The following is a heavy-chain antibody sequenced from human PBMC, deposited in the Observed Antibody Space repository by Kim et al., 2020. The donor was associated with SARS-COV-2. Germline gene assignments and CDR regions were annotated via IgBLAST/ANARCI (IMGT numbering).Heavy chain of an antibody. CDR1: GFSLSTSGMC. V-gene: IGHV2-70*01. CDR2: IDWDDDK. J-gene: IGHJ6*02. Sequence: SGPTLVNPTQTLTLTCTFSGFSLSTSGMCVSWIRQPPGKALEWLALIDWDDDKYYSTSLKTRLTISKDTSKNQVVLTMTNMDPVDTATYYCARIRASNYYDSSGYLIGMDVWGQGTTVTVSS. CDR3: ARIRASNYYDSSGYLIGMDV. D-gene: IGHD3-22*01.